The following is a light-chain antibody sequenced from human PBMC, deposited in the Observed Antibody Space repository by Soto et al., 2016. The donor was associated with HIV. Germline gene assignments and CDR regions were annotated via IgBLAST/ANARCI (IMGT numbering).Light chain of an antibody. CDR1: RDIGSA. V-gene: IGKV1D-13*01. Sequence: AIQLTQSPSSLSASVGDRVTITCRASRDIGSALAWYQQKPGKGPRLLIYDASSLESGVPSRFRGGGFGTDFTLTISSLQPEDFATYYCQQSYNTPWMFGQGTKVEIK. CDR2: DAS. J-gene: IGKJ1*01. CDR3: QQSYNTPWM.